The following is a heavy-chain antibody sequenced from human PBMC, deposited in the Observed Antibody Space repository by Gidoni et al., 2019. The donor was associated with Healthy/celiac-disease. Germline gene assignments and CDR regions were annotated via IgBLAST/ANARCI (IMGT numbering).Heavy chain of an antibody. D-gene: IGHD3-10*01. V-gene: IGHV3-33*01. CDR1: GFTFSSYG. Sequence: VQLVESGGGVVQHGRSLRLSCAASGFTFSSYGMHWVRQAPGKGLEWVAVIWYDGSNKYYADSVKGRFTISRDNSKNTLYLQMNSLRAEDTAVYYCARDSGGSGDRYFDLWGRGTLVTVSS. CDR2: IWYDGSNK. J-gene: IGHJ2*01. CDR3: ARDSGGSGDRYFDL.